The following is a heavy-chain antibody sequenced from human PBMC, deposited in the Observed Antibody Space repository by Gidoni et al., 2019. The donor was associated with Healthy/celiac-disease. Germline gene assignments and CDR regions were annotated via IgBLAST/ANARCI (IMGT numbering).Heavy chain of an antibody. J-gene: IGHJ3*02. D-gene: IGHD3-10*01. CDR2: ISYDGSNK. CDR3: ARDLRTSGSYAFDI. V-gene: IGHV3-30-3*01. CDR1: GFTFSSYA. Sequence: QVQLVESGGGVVQPGRSLRLSCAASGFTFSSYAMHWVRQAPGKGLEWEAVISYDGSNKYYADSVKGRFTISRDNSKNTLYLQMNSLRAEDTAVYYCARDLRTSGSYAFDIWGQGTMVTVSS.